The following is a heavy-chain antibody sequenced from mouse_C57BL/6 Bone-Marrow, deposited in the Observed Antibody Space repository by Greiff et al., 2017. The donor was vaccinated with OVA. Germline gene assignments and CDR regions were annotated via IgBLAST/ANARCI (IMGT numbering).Heavy chain of an antibody. D-gene: IGHD1-1*02. CDR2: ISDGGSYT. J-gene: IGHJ3*01. V-gene: IGHV5-4*01. Sequence: EVQLVESGGGLVKPGGSLKLSCAASGFTFSSYAMSWVRQTPEKRLEWVATISDGGSYTYYPDNVKGRFTISRDNAKNNLYLQMSHLKSEDTAMYYCARERTGIAWFAYWGQGTLVTVSA. CDR1: GFTFSSYA. CDR3: ARERTGIAWFAY.